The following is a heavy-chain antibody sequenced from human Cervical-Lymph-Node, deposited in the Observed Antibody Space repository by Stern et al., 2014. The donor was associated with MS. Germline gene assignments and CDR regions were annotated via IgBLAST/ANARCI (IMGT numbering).Heavy chain of an antibody. D-gene: IGHD6-19*01. Sequence: QVQLVESGAEVKKPGSSVKVSCKASGGTFSSYAISGVRQAPGQGLEWMGVILPNFGTANYAQKFQDRVTITAVESPSTASMELSSLRSEDPAVYSCARGEKQWLSLWAYWGQGTLVTVSS. J-gene: IGHJ4*02. CDR3: ARGEKQWLSLWAY. CDR1: GGTFSSYA. V-gene: IGHV1-69*01. CDR2: ILPNFGTA.